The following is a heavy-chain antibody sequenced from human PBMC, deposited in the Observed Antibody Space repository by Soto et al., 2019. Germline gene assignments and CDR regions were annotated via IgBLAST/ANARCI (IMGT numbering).Heavy chain of an antibody. Sequence: TGGSLRLSCAASGFTFSSYSMNWVRQAPGKGLEWVAVISYDGSNKYYADSVKGRFTISRDNSKNTLYLQMNSLRAEDTAVYYCARDKGRIAVAAYGMDVWGQGTTVTVSS. CDR3: ARDKGRIAVAAYGMDV. CDR2: ISYDGSNK. V-gene: IGHV3-30*03. D-gene: IGHD6-19*01. CDR1: GFTFSSYS. J-gene: IGHJ6*02.